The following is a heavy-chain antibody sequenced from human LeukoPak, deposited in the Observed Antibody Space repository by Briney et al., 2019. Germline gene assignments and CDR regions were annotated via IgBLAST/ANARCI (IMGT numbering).Heavy chain of an antibody. J-gene: IGHJ1*01. Sequence: ASVKVSCKTSGFTFTIYDINWVRQATGQGLEWMGWMNGNSGDTGYAQKFPGRVTMTMKTSISTAYMELGNLRSEDTAVYYCVRGRFIAGAGDWGQGTPVIVPS. CDR2: MNGNSGDT. CDR3: VRGRFIAGAGD. D-gene: IGHD1-26*01. V-gene: IGHV1-8*01. CDR1: GFTFTIYD.